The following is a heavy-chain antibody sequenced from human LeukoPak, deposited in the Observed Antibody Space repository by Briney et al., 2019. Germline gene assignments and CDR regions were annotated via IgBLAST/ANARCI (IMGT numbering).Heavy chain of an antibody. CDR1: GGSISSSGYY. J-gene: IGHJ4*02. Sequence: PSETLSLTCTVSGGSISSSGYYWGWIRQPPGKGLEWIGYIYYSGSTNYNPSLKSRVTISVDTSKNQFSLKLSSVTAADTAVYYCARDRGWLQLLGYWGQGTLVTVSS. CDR3: ARDRGWLQLLGY. CDR2: IYYSGST. V-gene: IGHV4-61*08. D-gene: IGHD5-24*01.